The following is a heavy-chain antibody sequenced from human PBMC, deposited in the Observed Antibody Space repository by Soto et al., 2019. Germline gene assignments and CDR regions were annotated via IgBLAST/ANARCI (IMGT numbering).Heavy chain of an antibody. D-gene: IGHD2-2*01. CDR1: GYTFTSYA. J-gene: IGHJ6*02. CDR2: INAGNGNT. Sequence: ASVKVSCKASGYTFTSYAMHWVRQAPGQRLEWMGWINAGNGNTKYSQKFQGRVTITRDTSASTAYMELSSLRSEDTAVYYCARDLLNIVVVPAAVLMGYYYYGMHVWGQGTKVTVSS. V-gene: IGHV1-3*01. CDR3: ARDLLNIVVVPAAVLMGYYYYGMHV.